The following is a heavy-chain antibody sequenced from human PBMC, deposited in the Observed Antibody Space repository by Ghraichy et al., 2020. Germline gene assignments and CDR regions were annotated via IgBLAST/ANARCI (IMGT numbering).Heavy chain of an antibody. CDR1: GGSISSSTYY. D-gene: IGHD5-24*01. CDR2: IYYSGST. V-gene: IGHV4-39*01. J-gene: IGHJ4*02. Sequence: SETLSLTCTVSGGSISSSTYYWAWIRQPPAKGLEWIGSIYYSGSTYHNPSLKGRVTISVDKSKNQFSLRLSSVTAADTAVYYCATLQWLHPVDYWGQGTLVIVSS. CDR3: ATLQWLHPVDY.